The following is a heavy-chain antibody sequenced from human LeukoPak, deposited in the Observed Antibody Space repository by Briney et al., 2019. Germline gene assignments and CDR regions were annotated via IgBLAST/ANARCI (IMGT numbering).Heavy chain of an antibody. CDR2: INHSGST. D-gene: IGHD5-18*01. Sequence: SETLSLTCAVYGGSFSGYYWSWIRQPPGKGLEWIGEINHSGSTNYNPSLKSRVTISVDTSKNQFSLKLSSVTAADTAVYYCARAGYSYGYSLDYWGQGTLVTVSS. CDR3: ARAGYSYGYSLDY. J-gene: IGHJ4*02. CDR1: GGSFSGYY. V-gene: IGHV4-34*01.